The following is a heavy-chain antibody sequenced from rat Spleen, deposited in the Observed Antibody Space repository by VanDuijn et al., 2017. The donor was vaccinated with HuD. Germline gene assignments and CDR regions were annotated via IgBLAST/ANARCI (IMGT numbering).Heavy chain of an antibody. CDR3: TRAAYYFDGSYYS. V-gene: IGHV5-25*01. CDR2: ISSVNFNT. Sequence: EVQLVESGGGPVQPGRSLRLSCAASGFTFSNFPMAWVRQTPQKGLEWVATISSVNFNTYYPDSVKGRFTISRDNAKSTLYLQMDSLRSEDTATYFCTRAAYYFDGSYYSWGQGVMVTVSS. J-gene: IGHJ2*01. CDR1: GFTFSNFP. D-gene: IGHD1-12*02.